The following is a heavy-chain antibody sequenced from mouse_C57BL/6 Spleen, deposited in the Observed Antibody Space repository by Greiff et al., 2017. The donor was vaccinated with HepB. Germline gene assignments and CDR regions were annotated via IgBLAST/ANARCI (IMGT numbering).Heavy chain of an antibody. CDR1: GYAFSSSW. V-gene: IGHV1-82*01. CDR2: IYPGDGDT. D-gene: IGHD1-1*01. Sequence: LVESGPELVKPGASVKISCKASGYAFSSSWMNWVKQRPGKGLEWIGRIYPGDGDTNYNGKFKGKATLTADKSSSTAYMQLSSLTSEDSAVYFCANYGSLYYFDYWGQGTTLTVSS. CDR3: ANYGSLYYFDY. J-gene: IGHJ2*01.